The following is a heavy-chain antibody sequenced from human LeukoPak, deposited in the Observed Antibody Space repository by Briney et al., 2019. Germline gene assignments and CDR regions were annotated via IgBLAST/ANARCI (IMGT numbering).Heavy chain of an antibody. J-gene: IGHJ4*02. D-gene: IGHD3-22*01. CDR3: ARNYYDSSGYKYAFDY. V-gene: IGHV4-4*07. Sequence: SETLSLTCTVSGGAISNYYWSWIRQPAGKGLEWIRRIYTSGSTNYNPSLKSRVTMSIDTSKNQFSLKLSSVTAADTAVYYCARNYYDSSGYKYAFDYWGQGTLVTVSS. CDR2: IYTSGST. CDR1: GGAISNYY.